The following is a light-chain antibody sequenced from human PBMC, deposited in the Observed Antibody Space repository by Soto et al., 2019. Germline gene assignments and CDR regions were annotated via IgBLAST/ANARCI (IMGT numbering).Light chain of an antibody. CDR2: AAS. J-gene: IGKJ1*01. CDR1: QSIGSY. CDR3: QQSYNVLSWT. V-gene: IGKV1-39*01. Sequence: DIQITQSPSSLSASVLYIFTITFLSIQSIGSYLNWYLQKPGKAPELLIYAASHLRREVPSRFRASGSGTDFTLTISSLQPEDFASYYCQQSYNVLSWTFGQGTKVDIK.